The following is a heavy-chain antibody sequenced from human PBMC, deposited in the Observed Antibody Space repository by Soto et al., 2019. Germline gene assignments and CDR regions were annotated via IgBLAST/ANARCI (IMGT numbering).Heavy chain of an antibody. CDR3: ARDKARLQLGGDYYYVLDV. D-gene: IGHD2-15*01. CDR1: GGTFSNSA. V-gene: IGHV1-69*12. J-gene: IGHJ6*02. CDR2: IMPVFRTP. Sequence: QVQLDQSGAEVKKPGSSVKLSCKASGGTFSNSAISWVRQAPGQGLEWMGGIMPVFRTPDYAQKCQGRVTITADEYTTKAYMELSGLKPDDTAVYYCARDKARLQLGGDYYYVLDVWGQGTTLTVSS.